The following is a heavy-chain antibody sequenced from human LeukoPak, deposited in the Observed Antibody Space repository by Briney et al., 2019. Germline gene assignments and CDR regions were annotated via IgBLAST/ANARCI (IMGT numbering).Heavy chain of an antibody. Sequence: GGSLRLSCAASGFTFSVAAMTWVRQAPGKGLEWVSLIGASGESTYYADSVKGRFTISRDNSKNTLYVQMNSLRAEDTAVYYCAKFHTVTTTYWGQGTLVTVSS. J-gene: IGHJ4*02. D-gene: IGHD4-11*01. CDR2: IGASGEST. CDR3: AKFHTVTTTY. V-gene: IGHV3-23*01. CDR1: GFTFSVAA.